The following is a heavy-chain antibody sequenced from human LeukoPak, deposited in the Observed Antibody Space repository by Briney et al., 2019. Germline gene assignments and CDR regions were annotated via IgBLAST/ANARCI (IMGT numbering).Heavy chain of an antibody. CDR1: GGSIGSYY. CDR2: IFTSGST. Sequence: SETLSLTCAVSGGSIGSYYWSWLRQPAGKGLEWIGRIFTSGSTNYNPSLKSRVTVSVDTSKNQFSLKLTSVTAADTALYYCARSPGPYQLPTPYYHDYWGQGTLVTVSS. D-gene: IGHD2-2*01. CDR3: ARSPGPYQLPTPYYHDY. J-gene: IGHJ4*02. V-gene: IGHV4-4*07.